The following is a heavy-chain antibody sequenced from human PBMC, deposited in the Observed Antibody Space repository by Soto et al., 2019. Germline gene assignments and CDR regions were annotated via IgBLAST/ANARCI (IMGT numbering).Heavy chain of an antibody. D-gene: IGHD2-15*01. CDR2: IYYSVST. J-gene: IGHJ3*02. V-gene: IGHV4-59*08. Sequence: SETLSLTCTVSGVSISSYYWSWIRQPPGKGLEWIGFIYYSVSTNYNPSLKSRVTISVDTSKNQFSLKLSSVTAADTALYYCARHVGSCTGGSCYLDAFDIWGQGTTVTVS. CDR3: ARHVGSCTGGSCYLDAFDI. CDR1: GVSISSYY.